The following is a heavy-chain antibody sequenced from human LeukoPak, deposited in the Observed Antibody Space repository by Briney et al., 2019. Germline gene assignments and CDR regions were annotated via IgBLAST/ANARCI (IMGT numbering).Heavy chain of an antibody. CDR1: GYTFTGYY. Sequence: ASVKVSCKASGYTFTGYYMHWVRQAPGQGLEWMGWINPNSGGTNYAQKFQGRVTMTTDTSTSTAYMELRSLRSDDTAVYYCARESCSSTSCYQTYYYYGMDVWGQGTTVTVSS. J-gene: IGHJ6*02. D-gene: IGHD2-2*01. V-gene: IGHV1-2*02. CDR2: INPNSGGT. CDR3: ARESCSSTSCYQTYYYYGMDV.